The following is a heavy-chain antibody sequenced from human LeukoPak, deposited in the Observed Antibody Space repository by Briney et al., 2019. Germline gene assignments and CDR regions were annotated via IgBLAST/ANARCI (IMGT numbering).Heavy chain of an antibody. CDR3: ARGPGKVVPLPNRKYFQH. J-gene: IGHJ1*01. CDR2: LYYTGDT. Sequence: PSETLSLTCNVSGGSISPYYWSWIRQVPGKGVEWIGYLYYTGDTKYNPSLKSRVTISVDTSKNQFSLKLSSVTAAGTAVYYCARGPGKVVPLPNRKYFQHWGQGTLVTVSS. V-gene: IGHV4-59*12. D-gene: IGHD1-1*01. CDR1: GGSISPYY.